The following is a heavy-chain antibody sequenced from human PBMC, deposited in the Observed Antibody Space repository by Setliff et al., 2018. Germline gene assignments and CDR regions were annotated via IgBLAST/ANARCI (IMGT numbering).Heavy chain of an antibody. V-gene: IGHV3-20*04. CDR1: KFSFSSYY. J-gene: IGHJ4*02. CDR2: IKWSGAST. D-gene: IGHD3-16*01. Sequence: GGSLRLSCTASKFSFSSYYMAWVRQAPGKGLEWVSGIKWSGASTGYADSVKGRFTISRDNAKNSLFLQMDSLRVEDTAVYYCARGLGKGTVDYWGQGTLVTVSS. CDR3: ARGLGKGTVDY.